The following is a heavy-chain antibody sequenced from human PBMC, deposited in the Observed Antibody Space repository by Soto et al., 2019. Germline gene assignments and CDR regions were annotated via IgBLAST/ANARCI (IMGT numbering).Heavy chain of an antibody. V-gene: IGHV1-69*12. D-gene: IGHD3-16*01. CDR1: GGTFSSYA. CDR3: AQCLLGVNYYYGMDV. J-gene: IGHJ6*02. Sequence: QVQLVQSGAEVKKPGSSVKVSCKASGGTFSSYAISWVRQAPGQGLEWMGGILPIFGTADYAKKFQGRVTIAADESTSTAYMELSSLRSEDTAVYYCAQCLLGVNYYYGMDVWGQGTTVTVSS. CDR2: ILPIFGTA.